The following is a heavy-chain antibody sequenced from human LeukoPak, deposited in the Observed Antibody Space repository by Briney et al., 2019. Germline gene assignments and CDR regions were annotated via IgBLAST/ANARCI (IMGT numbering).Heavy chain of an antibody. D-gene: IGHD3-10*01. CDR2: IYYSGST. CDR1: GGSISRGGYY. V-gene: IGHV4-31*03. J-gene: IGHJ3*02. CDR3: AGADRGVSCAFDI. Sequence: PSQTLSLTCTVSGGSISRGGYYWSWIRQHPGKGLEWIGYIYYSGSTYYNPSLKSRVTISVDTSKNQFSLKLSSVTAADTAVYYCAGADRGVSCAFDIWGQGTMVTVSS.